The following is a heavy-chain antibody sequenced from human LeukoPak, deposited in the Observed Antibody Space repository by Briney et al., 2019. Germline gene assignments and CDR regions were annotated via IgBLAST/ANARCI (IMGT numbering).Heavy chain of an antibody. CDR1: GFTFSSYW. CDR3: ARAASTGTSFDY. CDR2: IHSEGRST. V-gene: IGHV3-74*01. Sequence: GGSLRLSCAASGFTFSSYWMHWVRQPPGKGLVWVSRIHSEGRSTNYADSVKGRFTISRDNAKNTLFLQMNSLRAEDTAVYYCARAASTGTSFDYWGQGTLVTASS. D-gene: IGHD1-1*01. J-gene: IGHJ4*02.